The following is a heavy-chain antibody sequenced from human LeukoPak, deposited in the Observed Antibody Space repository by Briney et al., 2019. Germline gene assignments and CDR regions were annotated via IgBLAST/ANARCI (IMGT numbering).Heavy chain of an antibody. CDR2: ISGSGGST. CDR3: ARSYDFWSGYQEYFQH. V-gene: IGHV3-23*01. CDR1: GLTFSSYA. J-gene: IGHJ1*01. Sequence: PGGSLRLSCAASGLTFSSYAMSWVRQAPGKGLEWVSAISGSGGSTYYADSVKGRFTISRDNSKNTLYLQMNSLRAEDTAVYYCARSYDFWSGYQEYFQHWGQGTLVTVSS. D-gene: IGHD3-3*01.